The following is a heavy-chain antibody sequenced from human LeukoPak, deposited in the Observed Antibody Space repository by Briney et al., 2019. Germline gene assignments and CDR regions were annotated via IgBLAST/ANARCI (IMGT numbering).Heavy chain of an antibody. V-gene: IGHV1-18*01. J-gene: IGHJ4*02. D-gene: IGHD1-26*01. CDR3: ARAPPLYGGSYYLPFY. CDR2: ISAYNGNT. CDR1: GYTFTSYG. Sequence: GASVKVSCKASGYTFTSYGISWVRQAPGQGLEWMGWISAYNGNTNCAQKLQGRVTMTTDTSTSTAYMELRSLRSDDTAVYYCARAPPLYGGSYYLPFYWGQGTLVTVSS.